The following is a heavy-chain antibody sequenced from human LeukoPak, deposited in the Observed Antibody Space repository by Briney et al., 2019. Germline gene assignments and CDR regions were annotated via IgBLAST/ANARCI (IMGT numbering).Heavy chain of an antibody. D-gene: IGHD3-10*01. CDR3: ARDQVVVRGVGNY. V-gene: IGHV1-69*04. CDR2: IIPILGIA. Sequence: ASVKVSCKASGGTSSSYAISWVRQAPGQGLEWMGRIIPILGIANYAQKFQGRVTITADKSTSTAYTELSSLRSEDTAVYYCARDQVVVRGVGNYWGQGTLVTASS. J-gene: IGHJ4*02. CDR1: GGTSSSYA.